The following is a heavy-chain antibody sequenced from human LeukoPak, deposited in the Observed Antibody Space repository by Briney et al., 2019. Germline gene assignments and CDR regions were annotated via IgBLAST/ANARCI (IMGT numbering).Heavy chain of an antibody. CDR3: ARGSGEGATDY. CDR2: IDAEGSGT. J-gene: IGHJ4*02. V-gene: IGHV3-74*01. Sequence: PGGSLRLSCAASGFTFSSHWMHWVRQAPGKGLVWVSRIDAEGSGTTYVDSVKGRFTISRDNAKSTLYLQMYSPRAEDTAVYYCARGSGEGATDYWGQATLVTVSS. D-gene: IGHD1-26*01. CDR1: GFTFSSHW.